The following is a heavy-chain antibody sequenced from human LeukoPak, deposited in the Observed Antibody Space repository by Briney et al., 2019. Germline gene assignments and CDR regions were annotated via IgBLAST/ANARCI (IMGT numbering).Heavy chain of an antibody. Sequence: GGSLRLSCAASGFTFSSYGMSWVRQAPGKGLGWVSAISGSGRNTYYADSVKGRFTISRDNSRSTVDLQMNSLRVEDTGIYYCARDEIPSGTWGQGTMVIVSS. V-gene: IGHV3-23*01. CDR2: ISGSGRNT. J-gene: IGHJ3*01. CDR1: GFTFSSYG. D-gene: IGHD6-25*01. CDR3: ARDEIPSGT.